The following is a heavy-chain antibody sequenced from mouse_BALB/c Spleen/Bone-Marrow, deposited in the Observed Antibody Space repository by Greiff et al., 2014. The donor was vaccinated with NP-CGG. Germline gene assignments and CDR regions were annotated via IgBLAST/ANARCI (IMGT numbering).Heavy chain of an antibody. J-gene: IGHJ1*01. CDR3: ASYRYAWYFDV. V-gene: IGHV14-3*02. CDR1: GFNIKDTY. D-gene: IGHD2-14*01. CDR2: IDPANGNT. Sequence: EVQLQQPGAELVKPGASVKLSCTASGFNIKDTYMHWVKQGPEQGLEWIGRIDPANGNTKYDPKFQGKATITADTSSNTAYLRLSSLTSEDTAVYYCASYRYAWYFDVWGAGTTVTVSS.